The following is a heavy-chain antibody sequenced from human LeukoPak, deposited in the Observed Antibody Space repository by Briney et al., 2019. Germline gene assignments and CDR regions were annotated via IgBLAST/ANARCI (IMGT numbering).Heavy chain of an antibody. CDR3: AKGDGGNPYYYMDV. V-gene: IGHV3-23*01. Sequence: GGSLRLSCAAFGFPLSSYAMSWVRQAPGKGLEWVSATSSSDAGTYHADSVKGRFTISRDNSKNTLYLQMNSLRAEDTAVYYCAKGDGGNPYYYMDVWGKGTTVTISS. CDR1: GFPLSSYA. J-gene: IGHJ6*03. CDR2: TSSSDAGT. D-gene: IGHD4-23*01.